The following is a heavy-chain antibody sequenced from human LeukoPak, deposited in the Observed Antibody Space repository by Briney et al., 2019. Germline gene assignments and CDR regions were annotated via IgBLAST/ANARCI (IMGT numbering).Heavy chain of an antibody. CDR1: GYTFTSYY. Sequence: ASVKVSCKASGYTFTSYYMHWVRQAPGQGLEWMGIINPSGGSTSYAQKFQGRVTMTRDTSTSTVYMELSSLRSEDTAVYYCARAVDDSSGYYTLTSYYFDYWGRGTLVTVSS. V-gene: IGHV1-46*01. CDR3: ARAVDDSSGYYTLTSYYFDY. J-gene: IGHJ4*02. D-gene: IGHD3-22*01. CDR2: INPSGGST.